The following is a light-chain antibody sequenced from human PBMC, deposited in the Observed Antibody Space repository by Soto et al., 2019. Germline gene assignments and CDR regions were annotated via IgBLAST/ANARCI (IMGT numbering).Light chain of an antibody. V-gene: IGKV1-8*01. CDR3: QQYNSYST. J-gene: IGKJ1*01. CDR1: QGISSY. CDR2: AAS. Sequence: AIRMTQSPSSLSASTGDRVTITFRASQGISSYLAWYQQKPGKAPKLLIYAASTLQSGVPSRFSGSASGTEFTLTISSLRPDDFATYYCQQYNSYSTFGQGTKVDIK.